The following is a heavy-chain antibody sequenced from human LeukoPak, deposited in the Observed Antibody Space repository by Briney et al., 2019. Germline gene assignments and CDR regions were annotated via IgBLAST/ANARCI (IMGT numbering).Heavy chain of an antibody. CDR1: GYTLTELS. CDR2: FDPEDGET. Sequence: ASVKVSCKVSGYTLTELSMHWVRQAPGKGLEWMGGFDPEDGETIYAQKFQGRVTMTEDTSTDTAYMELSSLRSEDTAVYYCATVTGSGSYYPNNGAFDIWGQGTMVTVSS. D-gene: IGHD3-10*01. J-gene: IGHJ3*02. CDR3: ATVTGSGSYYPNNGAFDI. V-gene: IGHV1-24*01.